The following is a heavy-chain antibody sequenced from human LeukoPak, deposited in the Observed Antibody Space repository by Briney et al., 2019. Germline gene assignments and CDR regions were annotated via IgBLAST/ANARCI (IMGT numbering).Heavy chain of an antibody. Sequence: SETLSLTCAVYGGSFSGYYWSWIRQPPGKGLEWIGEINHSGSTNYNPSLKSRVTISVDTSKNQFSLKLSSVTAADTAVYYCARGRIVRGYSGYDYPYYYYYYMDVWGKGTTVTISS. D-gene: IGHD5-12*01. CDR3: ARGRIVRGYSGYDYPYYYYYYMDV. J-gene: IGHJ6*03. CDR1: GGSFSGYY. V-gene: IGHV4-34*01. CDR2: INHSGST.